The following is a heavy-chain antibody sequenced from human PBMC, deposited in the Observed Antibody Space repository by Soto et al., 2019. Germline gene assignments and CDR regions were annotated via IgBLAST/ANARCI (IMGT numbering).Heavy chain of an antibody. Sequence: ASVKVSCKASGYTFTSYDINWVRQATGQGLEWMGWMNPNSGNTGYAQKFQGRVTMTRNTSIRTAYMELSSLRSEDTAVYYCARVETAARPLRSRGNKWFDPWGQGTLVTVSS. CDR1: GYTFTSYD. CDR3: ARVETAARPLRSRGNKWFDP. J-gene: IGHJ5*02. D-gene: IGHD6-6*01. CDR2: MNPNSGNT. V-gene: IGHV1-8*01.